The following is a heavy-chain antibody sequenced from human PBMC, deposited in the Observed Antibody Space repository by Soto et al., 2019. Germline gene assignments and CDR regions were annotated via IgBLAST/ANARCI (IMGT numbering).Heavy chain of an antibody. CDR2: ISYDGSNK. CDR1: GFTFSSYG. Sequence: PGGSLRLSCAASGFTFSSYGMHWVRQAPGKGLEWVAVISYDGSNKYYADSVKGRFTISRDNSKNTLYLQMNSLRAEDTAVYYCAKDSTYYDFWSGYYAYYYGMDVWGQGTTVTVSS. CDR3: AKDSTYYDFWSGYYAYYYGMDV. J-gene: IGHJ6*02. D-gene: IGHD3-3*01. V-gene: IGHV3-30*18.